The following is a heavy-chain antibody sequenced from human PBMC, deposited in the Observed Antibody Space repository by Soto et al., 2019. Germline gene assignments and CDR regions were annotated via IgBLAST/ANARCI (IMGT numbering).Heavy chain of an antibody. V-gene: IGHV4-4*02. D-gene: IGHD1-7*01. CDR3: ASRDPGTSVDY. CDR1: GGSFTSNNW. CDR2: IYRTGST. Sequence: PLETQSLTWAVSGGSFTSNNWWSWFRQPPGQGLEWIGEIYRTGSTNYNPSLKSRVTISLDKSENQFSLKVTSLTAADTAVYYCASRDPGTSVDYWGQGTLVTVSS. J-gene: IGHJ4*02.